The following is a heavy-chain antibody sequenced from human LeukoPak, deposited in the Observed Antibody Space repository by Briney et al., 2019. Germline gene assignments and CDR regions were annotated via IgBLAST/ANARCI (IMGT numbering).Heavy chain of an antibody. D-gene: IGHD3-22*01. CDR3: AKDIYYYDSSGPFDY. V-gene: IGHV3-23*01. CDR2: IIGSGGST. Sequence: GGSLRLSCAASGFTLSSYAMSWVRQAPGKGLEWVSAIIGSGGSTYYADSVQGRFTISRDNSKNTLYLQMNSLRAEDTAVYYCAKDIYYYDSSGPFDYWGQGTLVTVSS. J-gene: IGHJ4*02. CDR1: GFTLSSYA.